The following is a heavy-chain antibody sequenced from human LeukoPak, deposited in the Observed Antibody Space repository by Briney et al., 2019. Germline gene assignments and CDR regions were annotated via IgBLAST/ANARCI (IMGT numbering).Heavy chain of an antibody. V-gene: IGHV3-21*01. J-gene: IGHJ6*02. CDR1: GFTFSTYS. CDR2: ITTSTTVPHI. Sequence: GGSLRLSRAASGFTFSTYSMNWVRQAPGRGLEWVSSITTSTTVPHIFYADSVTGRFTISRDNADNSLFLQMNSLRAEDTAVYYCARALGDQTDYYYGMDVWGQGTTVTVSS. CDR3: ARALGDQTDYYYGMDV. D-gene: IGHD3-16*01.